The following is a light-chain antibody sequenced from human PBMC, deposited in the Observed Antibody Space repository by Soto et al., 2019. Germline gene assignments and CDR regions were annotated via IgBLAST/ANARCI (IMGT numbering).Light chain of an antibody. CDR2: DAS. CDR3: QQYSSSSEWT. Sequence: DIQMPQSPSTLSAAVGDRVSITCLASQSISSWLAWYQQKPGKAPKLLVYDASSLESGVPSRFSGSGSGTEFTLTISSLQPDDFATYYCQQYSSSSEWTFGQGTKVDIK. J-gene: IGKJ1*01. V-gene: IGKV1-5*01. CDR1: QSISSW.